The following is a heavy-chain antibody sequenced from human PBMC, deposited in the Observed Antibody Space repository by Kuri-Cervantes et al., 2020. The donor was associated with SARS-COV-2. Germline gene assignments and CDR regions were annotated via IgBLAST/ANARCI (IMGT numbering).Heavy chain of an antibody. CDR2: IKQDGSEE. Sequence: GESLKISCAGSGFIFSNYWMSWVRQAPGKGLEWVANIKQDGSEEFYVDSVKGRFTVSRDNAKKSLFLQMNSLRAEDTAVYYCARSPGDGDYDPFDYWGQGTLVTVSS. D-gene: IGHD4-17*01. CDR1: GFIFSNYW. CDR3: ARSPGDGDYDPFDY. J-gene: IGHJ4*02. V-gene: IGHV3-7*01.